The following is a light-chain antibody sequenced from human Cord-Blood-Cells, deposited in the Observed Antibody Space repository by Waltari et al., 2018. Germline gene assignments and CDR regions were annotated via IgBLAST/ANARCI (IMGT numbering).Light chain of an antibody. Sequence: QSALPQPAPVSGSLGQSITISCPGTSRHVGGSNHVPWYQRHPGKAPKLMIYDDSNRPSGVSNRFSGSKSGNTASLTISGLQAEDEADYYCSSYTSSSTVVFGGGTKLTVL. J-gene: IGLJ2*01. CDR3: SSYTSSSTVV. V-gene: IGLV2-14*01. CDR2: DDS. CDR1: SRHVGGSNH.